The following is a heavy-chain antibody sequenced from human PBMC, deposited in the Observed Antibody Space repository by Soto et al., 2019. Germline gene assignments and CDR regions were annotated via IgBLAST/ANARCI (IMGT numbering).Heavy chain of an antibody. CDR3: VKGAWLDY. V-gene: IGHV3-23*01. Sequence: GXSRRLSCAASGFTFCTFDMSWVRQPPGKGMEWXSVISXSDDSENYEDXXKGRFNIXXDKYSNTLYLQMNKLRAEDTAVYYCVKGAWLDYWGQGTLVTVSS. D-gene: IGHD6-19*01. CDR2: ISXSDDSE. CDR1: GFTFCTFD. J-gene: IGHJ4*02.